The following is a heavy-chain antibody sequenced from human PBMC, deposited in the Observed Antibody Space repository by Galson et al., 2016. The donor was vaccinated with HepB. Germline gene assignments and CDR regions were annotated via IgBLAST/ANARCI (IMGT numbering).Heavy chain of an antibody. CDR1: GFTIENHY. V-gene: IGHV3-53*01. CDR3: LLVAALEL. CDR2: IHNDGST. D-gene: IGHD2-15*01. J-gene: IGHJ4*02. Sequence: SLRLSCAASGFTIENHYMTWVRQAPGKGLEWVSVIHNDGSTYYADSGKGRFIISRDYSKNSLYLHMNSVRVEDTAVYHCLLVAALELWGQGTRVTVSS.